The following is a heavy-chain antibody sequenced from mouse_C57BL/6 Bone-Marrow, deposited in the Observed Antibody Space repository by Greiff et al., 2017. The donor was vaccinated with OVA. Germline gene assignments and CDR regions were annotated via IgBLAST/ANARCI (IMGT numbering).Heavy chain of an antibody. CDR1: GYTFTSYG. Sequence: QVQLQQSGAELARPGASVKLSCKASGYTFTSYGISWVKQRTGKGLEWIGEIYPRSGNTYYNEKFKGQATLTADKSSSTAYMELRSLTSEDSAVYFCARWKTYYSNKGYFDVWGTGTTVTVSS. J-gene: IGHJ1*03. D-gene: IGHD2-5*01. CDR2: IYPRSGNT. CDR3: ARWKTYYSNKGYFDV. V-gene: IGHV1-81*01.